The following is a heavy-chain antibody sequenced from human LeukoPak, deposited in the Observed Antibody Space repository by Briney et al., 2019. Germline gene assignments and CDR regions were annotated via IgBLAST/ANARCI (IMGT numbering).Heavy chain of an antibody. CDR2: INHSGST. D-gene: IGHD1-1*01. CDR1: GGSFSGYY. J-gene: IGHJ6*03. V-gene: IGHV4-34*01. Sequence: SETLSLTCAVYGGSFSGYYWSWIRQPPGKGLEWIREINHSGSTNYNPSLKSRVTISVDTSKNQFSLKLSSVTAADTAVYYCAGGKTGTRSYYYYYMDVWGKGTTVTVSS. CDR3: AGGKTGTRSYYYYYMDV.